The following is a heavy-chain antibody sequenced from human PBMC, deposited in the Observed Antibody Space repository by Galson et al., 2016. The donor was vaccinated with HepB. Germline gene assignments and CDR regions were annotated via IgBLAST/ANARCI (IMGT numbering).Heavy chain of an antibody. CDR1: GFPFSDYY. D-gene: IGHD2-2*01. Sequence: SLRLSCAASGFPFSDYYMSWVRQAPGKGLEWLSHMTTSGSTIHYADSVKGRFTASRDNAKSSLFLHLNSLSAEDTALYYCARGLRAGSCSTTTRDGTYYMWGQGTMVTVSS. CDR2: MTTSGSTI. V-gene: IGHV3-11*01. J-gene: IGHJ3*02. CDR3: ARGLRAGSCSTTTRDGTYYM.